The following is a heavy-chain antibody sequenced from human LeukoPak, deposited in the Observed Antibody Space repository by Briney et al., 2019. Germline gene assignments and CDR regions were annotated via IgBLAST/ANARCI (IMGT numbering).Heavy chain of an antibody. D-gene: IGHD6-19*01. Sequence: VGSLRLSCAASGFTFSSYSMNWVRQAPGKGLEWVSSISSSSSYIYYADSVKGRFTISRDNAKNSLYLQMNSLRAEDTAVYYCARDGAVAGIDNAFDIWGQGTMVTVSS. CDR2: ISSSSSYI. CDR3: ARDGAVAGIDNAFDI. J-gene: IGHJ3*02. V-gene: IGHV3-21*01. CDR1: GFTFSSYS.